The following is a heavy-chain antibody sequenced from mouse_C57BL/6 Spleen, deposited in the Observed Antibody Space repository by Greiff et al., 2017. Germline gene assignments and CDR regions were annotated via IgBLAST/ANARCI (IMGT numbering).Heavy chain of an antibody. D-gene: IGHD4-1*01. J-gene: IGHJ2*01. V-gene: IGHV5-4*01. CDR2: LSDGGSYT. CDR1: GFTFSSYA. Sequence: DVHLVESGGGLVKPGGSLKLSCAASGFTFSSYAMSWVRQTPEKRLEWVATLSDGGSYTYYPDNVKGRFTISRDNAKNNLYLQMSHLKSEDTAMYYCARDEELGPFDYWGQGTTLTVSS. CDR3: ARDEELGPFDY.